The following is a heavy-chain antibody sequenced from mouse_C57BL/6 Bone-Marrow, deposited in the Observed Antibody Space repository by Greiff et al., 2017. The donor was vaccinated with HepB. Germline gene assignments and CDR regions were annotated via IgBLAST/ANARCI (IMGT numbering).Heavy chain of an antibody. V-gene: IGHV1-64*01. J-gene: IGHJ3*01. CDR2: IHPNSGST. CDR3: ARSYWVAY. Sequence: VKQRPGQGLEWIGMIHPNSGSTNYNEKFKSKATLTVDKSSSTAYMQLSSLTSEDSAVYYCARSYWVAYWGQGTLVTVSA.